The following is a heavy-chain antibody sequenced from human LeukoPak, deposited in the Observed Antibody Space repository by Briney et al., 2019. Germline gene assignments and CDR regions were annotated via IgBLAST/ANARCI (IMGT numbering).Heavy chain of an antibody. D-gene: IGHD3-22*01. CDR1: GLTFSSYE. J-gene: IGHJ4*02. CDR3: AREYYYDSSGYYPYYFDY. Sequence: GGSLRLSCAASGLTFSSYEMNWVRQAPGKGLEWVSYISSSGSTIYYADSVKGRFTISRDNAKNSLYLQMNSLRAEDTAVYYCAREYYYDSSGYYPYYFDYWGQGILVTVSS. CDR2: ISSSGSTI. V-gene: IGHV3-48*03.